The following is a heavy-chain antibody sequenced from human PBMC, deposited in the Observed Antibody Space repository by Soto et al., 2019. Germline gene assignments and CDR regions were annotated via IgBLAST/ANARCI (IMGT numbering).Heavy chain of an antibody. CDR1: GYSITGYY. CDR3: ARVAVSGTIDY. Sequence: QVLLVQSGAEVKKPGASVRVSCKASGYSITGYYLDWVRQAPGHGLEWMGWINPNRGATDYAQKFQGRVTMTRDTSINTAYMELSSLTSDDTAVYYCARVAVSGTIDYWGQGTLVTVSS. V-gene: IGHV1-2*02. D-gene: IGHD6-19*01. CDR2: INPNRGAT. J-gene: IGHJ4*02.